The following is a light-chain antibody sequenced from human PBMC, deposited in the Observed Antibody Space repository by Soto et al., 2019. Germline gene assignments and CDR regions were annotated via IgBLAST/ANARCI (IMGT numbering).Light chain of an antibody. CDR2: EVS. Sequence: QSVLTQPASVSGSPGQSITISCTGTSSDVGAYNYVSWYQQHPGKAPKLMIYEVSNRPSGVSNRFSGSKSGNTASLTISGLQAEDEADYYCSSYTSISTPYVFETGTKVTVL. J-gene: IGLJ1*01. V-gene: IGLV2-14*01. CDR1: SSDVGAYNY. CDR3: SSYTSISTPYV.